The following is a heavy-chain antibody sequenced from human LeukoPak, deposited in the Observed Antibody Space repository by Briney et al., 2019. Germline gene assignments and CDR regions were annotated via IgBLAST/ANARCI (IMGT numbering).Heavy chain of an antibody. CDR1: GFTFSNYE. V-gene: IGHV3-48*03. Sequence: GGSLRLSCAASGFTFSNYEMNWVRQAPGKGLEWVSYITPTGGSTYHADSVKGRFTISRDNAKNSLFLQMSSLTVEDTAIYYCTRGRIKMDVWGKGTTVTISS. CDR2: ITPTGGST. J-gene: IGHJ6*04. CDR3: TRGRIKMDV. D-gene: IGHD3-10*01.